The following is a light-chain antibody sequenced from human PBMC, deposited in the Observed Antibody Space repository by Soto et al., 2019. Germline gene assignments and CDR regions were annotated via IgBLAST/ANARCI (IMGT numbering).Light chain of an antibody. CDR1: QGINNY. J-gene: IGKJ2*01. CDR3: QQYYGTPYT. CDR2: TAS. Sequence: DIQMTQSPSSLSASVGDTVTITCRASQGINNYLAWYQQKPGKPPVLLIYTASTLKPGVPSRFSGSGAGTEFTLTISSLQPEDFATYYCQQYYGTPYTFGQGTQLEIK. V-gene: IGKV1-27*01.